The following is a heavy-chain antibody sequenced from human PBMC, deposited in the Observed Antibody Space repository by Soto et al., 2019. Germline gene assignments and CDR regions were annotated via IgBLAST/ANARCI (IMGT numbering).Heavy chain of an antibody. V-gene: IGHV3-30*18. J-gene: IGHJ3*02. Sequence: SLRLSCAASGFTFSSYGMHWVRQAPGKGLEWVAVISYDGSNKYYADSVKGRFTISRDNSKNTLYLQMNSLRAEDTAVYYCAKELAYDILTGYQIDAFDIWGQGTMVTVSS. CDR3: AKELAYDILTGYQIDAFDI. CDR2: ISYDGSNK. D-gene: IGHD3-9*01. CDR1: GFTFSSYG.